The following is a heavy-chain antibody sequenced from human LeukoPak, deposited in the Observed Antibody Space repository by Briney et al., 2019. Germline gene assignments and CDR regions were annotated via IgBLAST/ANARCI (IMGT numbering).Heavy chain of an antibody. D-gene: IGHD4-17*01. V-gene: IGHV3-64*01. CDR2: ISSNGGST. Sequence: PGGSLRLSCAASGFTFSNYAMHWARQAPGRGLEYVSGISSNGGSTYYANSVKGRFTISRDNSKNTLYLQMGSLRAEDMALYYCARVGPHGHNSFDYWGQGTLVTVSS. CDR1: GFTFSNYA. J-gene: IGHJ4*02. CDR3: ARVGPHGHNSFDY.